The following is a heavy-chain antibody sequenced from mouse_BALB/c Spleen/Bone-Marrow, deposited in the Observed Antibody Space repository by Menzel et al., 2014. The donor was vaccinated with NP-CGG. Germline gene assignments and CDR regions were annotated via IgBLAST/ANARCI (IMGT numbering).Heavy chain of an antibody. CDR2: IDPANGNT. CDR3: ARLGNYGPSYAMDY. Sequence: VQLQQSGAELLKPRASVKLSCTAFGFNIKDTYMHWVKQRPEQGLGWVGRIDPANGNTKYDPKFQGKATITADTSSNTAYLQLSSLTSEDTAVYYCARLGNYGPSYAMDYWGQGTSVTVSS. V-gene: IGHV14-3*02. CDR1: GFNIKDTY. D-gene: IGHD2-1*01. J-gene: IGHJ4*01.